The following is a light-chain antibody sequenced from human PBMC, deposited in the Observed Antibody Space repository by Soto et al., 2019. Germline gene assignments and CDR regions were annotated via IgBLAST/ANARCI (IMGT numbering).Light chain of an antibody. V-gene: IGKV1-12*01. J-gene: IGKJ1*01. CDR3: QQANTFPPT. CDR1: QDISSW. Sequence: DIQMTQSPSSVSASVGDRVTITCRASQDISSWLAWYQQKPGKAPKLLIYAASTLQSGVPSRFSGSGSGTAFTLAIGNLQPEDVATYYCQQANTFPPTFGQGTKVEGK. CDR2: AAS.